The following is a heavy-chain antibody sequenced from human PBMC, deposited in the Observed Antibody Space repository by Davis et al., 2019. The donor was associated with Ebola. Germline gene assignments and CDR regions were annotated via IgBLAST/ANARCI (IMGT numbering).Heavy chain of an antibody. V-gene: IGHV4-34*01. CDR1: GGSFSGYY. CDR3: AGGGYSYGPPFD. CDR2: INHSGST. D-gene: IGHD5-18*01. Sequence: SETLSLTCAVYGGSFSGYYWNWIRQPPGKGLEWIGEINHSGSTNYNPSLKSRVTISVDTSKNQFSLKLSSVTAADTAVYYCAGGGYSYGPPFDWGQGTLVTVSS. J-gene: IGHJ4*02.